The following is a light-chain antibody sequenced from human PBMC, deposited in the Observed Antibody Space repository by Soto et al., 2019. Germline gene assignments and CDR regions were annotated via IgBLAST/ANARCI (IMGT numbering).Light chain of an antibody. CDR1: SSDAGGYNY. Sequence: QSVLPQPRSVYGPPRQPVAISCTGTSSDAGGYNYVSWYQQHPGKEPQLMISDVIKRPSGDPDRFPCPEPGHTPPLPIPGPQAEEEDDYYCCSFTGNYVYVFGTGTKVTVL. CDR3: CSFTGNYVYV. CDR2: DVI. V-gene: IGLV2-11*01. J-gene: IGLJ1*01.